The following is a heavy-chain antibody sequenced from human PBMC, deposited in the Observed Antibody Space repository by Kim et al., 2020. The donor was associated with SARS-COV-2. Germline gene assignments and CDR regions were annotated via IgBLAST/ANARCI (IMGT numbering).Heavy chain of an antibody. CDR1: GFTFSSYA. V-gene: IGHV3-30*04. CDR2: ISYDGSNK. D-gene: IGHD3-10*01. CDR3: ARDIYCSGSPGGFDY. J-gene: IGHJ4*02. Sequence: GGSLRLSCAASGFTFSSYAMHWVRQAPGKGLEWVAVISYDGSNKYYADSVKGRFTISRDNSKNTLYLQMNSLRAEDTAVYYCARDIYCSGSPGGFDYWGQGTLVTVSS.